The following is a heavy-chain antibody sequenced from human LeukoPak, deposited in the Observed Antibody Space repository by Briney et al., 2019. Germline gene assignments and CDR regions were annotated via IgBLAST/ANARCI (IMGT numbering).Heavy chain of an antibody. D-gene: IGHD3-3*01. V-gene: IGHV1-2*02. J-gene: IGHJ6*02. CDR3: ARDAHDFWSGYRGMDV. Sequence: GASVKVSCKASGYTFTGYYMHWVRQAPGQGLEWMEWINPNSGGTNYAQKFQGRVTMTRDASISTAYMELSRLRSDDTAVYYCARDAHDFWSGYRGMDVWGQGTTVTVSS. CDR2: INPNSGGT. CDR1: GYTFTGYY.